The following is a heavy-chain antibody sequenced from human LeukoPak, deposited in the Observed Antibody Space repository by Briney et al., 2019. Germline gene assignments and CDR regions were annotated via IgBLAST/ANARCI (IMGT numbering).Heavy chain of an antibody. CDR3: ARGRSSGWYFDY. CDR2: INPNSGGT. J-gene: IGHJ4*02. V-gene: IGHV1-2*02. Sequence: ASVKVSCKTSGYTFAAYYMHWVRQAPGQGLEWMGWINPNSGGTNFAQRFQGRVTMTRDTSISTAHMELSSLRSDDTAVYFCARGRSSGWYFDYWGQGTLVTVSS. D-gene: IGHD6-19*01. CDR1: GYTFAAYY.